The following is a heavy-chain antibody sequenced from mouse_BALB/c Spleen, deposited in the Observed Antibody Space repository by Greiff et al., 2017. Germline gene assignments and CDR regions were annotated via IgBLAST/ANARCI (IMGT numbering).Heavy chain of an antibody. CDR1: GDSITSCY. CDR2: ISYGGST. D-gene: IGHD2-14*01. CDR3: ARGEEVRDRPYFDY. J-gene: IGHJ2*01. V-gene: IGHV3-8*02. Sequence: EVMLVESGPSLVKPSQTLSLTCSVTGDSITSCYWNWIRKCPGNKLEYMGYISYGGSTYYNPSLKSRISITRDTSKNQYYLQLNSVTTEDTTTNYCARGEEVRDRPYFDYWGQGTTLTVSS.